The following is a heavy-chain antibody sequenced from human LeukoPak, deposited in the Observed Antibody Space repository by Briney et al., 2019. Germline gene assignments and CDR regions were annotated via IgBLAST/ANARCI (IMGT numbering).Heavy chain of an antibody. Sequence: GRSLRLSCAASGFTFSSYGMHWVRQAPGKGLEWVAVISYDGSNKYYADSVKGRFTISRDNSKNTLYLQMNSLRAEDTAVYYCAKAPGTAYPDYWGQGTLVTVSS. CDR1: GFTFSSYG. V-gene: IGHV3-30*18. CDR2: ISYDGSNK. CDR3: AKAPGTAYPDY. J-gene: IGHJ4*02. D-gene: IGHD1-14*01.